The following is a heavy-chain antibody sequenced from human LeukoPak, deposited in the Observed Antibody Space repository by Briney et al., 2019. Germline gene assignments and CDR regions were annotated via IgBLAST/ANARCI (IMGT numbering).Heavy chain of an antibody. CDR2: MNPNSGNT. J-gene: IGHJ5*02. CDR1: GYTFTGYY. CDR3: ARASRSYSSSWYGSRYKFDP. V-gene: IGHV1-8*02. D-gene: IGHD6-13*01. Sequence: ASVKVSCKASGYTFTGYYMHWVRQAPGQGLEWMGWMNPNSGNTGYAQKFQGRVTMTRNTSISTAYMELSSLRSEDTAVYYCARASRSYSSSWYGSRYKFDPWGQGTLVTVSS.